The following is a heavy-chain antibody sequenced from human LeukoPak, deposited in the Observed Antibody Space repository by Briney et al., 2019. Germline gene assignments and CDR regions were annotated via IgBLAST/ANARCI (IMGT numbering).Heavy chain of an antibody. Sequence: GASVKVSCKASGYTFTTYGISWVRQAPGQGLEWMGWISAYNGNTNYAQKLQGRVTMTPDTSTSTAYMELRSLRSDDTAVYYCARASTDTAMAHFDYWGQGTLVTVSS. J-gene: IGHJ4*02. CDR2: ISAYNGNT. V-gene: IGHV1-18*04. D-gene: IGHD5-18*01. CDR1: GYTFTTYG. CDR3: ARASTDTAMAHFDY.